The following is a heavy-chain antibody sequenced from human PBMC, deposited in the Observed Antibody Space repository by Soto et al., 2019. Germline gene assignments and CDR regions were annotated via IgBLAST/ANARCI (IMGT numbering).Heavy chain of an antibody. CDR2: IYHGDSDP. V-gene: IGHV5-51*01. CDR1: GYSFTSYW. D-gene: IGHD5-12*01. J-gene: IGHJ4*02. Sequence: GESLKISCKGSGYSFTSYWIGWGRQLPGKGLEWMGIIYHGDSDPRSPPSFKAKVTISAEKSISTAYLQWSSLKASDTAMYYCARVGSMATMRWGFDYWGQGTLVTVSS. CDR3: ARVGSMATMRWGFDY.